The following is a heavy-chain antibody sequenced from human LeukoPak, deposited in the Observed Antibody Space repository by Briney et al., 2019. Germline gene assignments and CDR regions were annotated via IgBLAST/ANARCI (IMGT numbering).Heavy chain of an antibody. D-gene: IGHD1-14*01. V-gene: IGHV4-59*01. CDR1: GGSISSYY. CDR3: ARASTTFDD. CDR2: VSDGGST. Sequence: SETLSLTCTVSGGSISSYYWSWIRQSPGKGLEWIGHVSDGGSTNYSPSLKGRVSISVDTSKNQFSLNLRSVTAADTAVYFCARASTTFDDWGQGTLVTVSS. J-gene: IGHJ4*02.